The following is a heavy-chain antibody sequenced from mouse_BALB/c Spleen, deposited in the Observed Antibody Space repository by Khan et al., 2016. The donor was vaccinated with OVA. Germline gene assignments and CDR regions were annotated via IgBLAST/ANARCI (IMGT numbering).Heavy chain of an antibody. CDR1: GFSLSNYG. V-gene: IGHV2-9*02. CDR3: ARSYDYDVGVFAY. Sequence: QVQLKESGPGLVAPSQSLSITCTVSGFSLSNYGIHWVRQPPGKGLEWLGVIWTGGITNYNSALMSRLIISKDNSKSQVFLKMNRLQTDDTAIYYCARSYDYDVGVFAYWGRGTLVTVSA. CDR2: IWTGGIT. D-gene: IGHD2-4*01. J-gene: IGHJ3*01.